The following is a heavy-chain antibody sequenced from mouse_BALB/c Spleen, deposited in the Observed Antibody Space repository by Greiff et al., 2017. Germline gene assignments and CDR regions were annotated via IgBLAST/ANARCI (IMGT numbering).Heavy chain of an antibody. CDR3: ARGDSSGYGAY. J-gene: IGHJ3*01. V-gene: IGHV2-6-7*01. D-gene: IGHD3-2*01. CDR2: IWGDGST. Sequence: VQLQESGPGLVAPSQSLSITCTVSGFSLTGYGVTWVRQPPGKGLEWLGMIWGDGSTDYNSALKSRLSISKDNSKSQVFLKMNSLQTDDTARYYCARGDSSGYGAYWGQGTLVTVSA. CDR1: GFSLTGYG.